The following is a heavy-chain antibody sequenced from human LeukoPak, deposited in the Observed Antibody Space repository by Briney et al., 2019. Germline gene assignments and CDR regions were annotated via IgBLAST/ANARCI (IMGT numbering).Heavy chain of an antibody. CDR2: IDPSDSYT. J-gene: IGHJ4*02. D-gene: IGHD5-24*01. Sequence: GESLKISCKGSGYSFTSYWISWVRQMPGKGLEWMGRIDPSDSYTNYSPSFQGQVTISADKSIRTAYLQWSSLKASDTAMYYCARGVEMATVTLFDYWGQGTLVSVSS. V-gene: IGHV5-10-1*04. CDR1: GYSFTSYW. CDR3: ARGVEMATVTLFDY.